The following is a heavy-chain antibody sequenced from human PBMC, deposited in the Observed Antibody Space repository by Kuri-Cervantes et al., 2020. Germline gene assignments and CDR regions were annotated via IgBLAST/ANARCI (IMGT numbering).Heavy chain of an antibody. CDR2: INSDGSST. CDR3: AKGYSYGSYWYFDL. CDR1: GFTFSSYW. V-gene: IGHV3-74*01. Sequence: GESLKISCAASGFTFSSYWMHWVRQAPGKGLVWVSRINSDGSSTSYADSVKGRFTISRDNAKNTLYLQMNSLRPEDTALYYCAKGYSYGSYWYFDLWGRGTLVTVSS. J-gene: IGHJ2*01. D-gene: IGHD5-18*01.